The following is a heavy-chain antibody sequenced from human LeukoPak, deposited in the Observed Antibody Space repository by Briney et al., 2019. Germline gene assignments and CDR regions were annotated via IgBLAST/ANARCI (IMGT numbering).Heavy chain of an antibody. J-gene: IGHJ6*03. V-gene: IGHV4-38-2*02. Sequence: PSETLSLTCSVSGYSISNAYYWGWIRQPPGKGLEWIGSIYYSGSIFYNPSLKSRVTISIDTSKNHFSLKLSSVTAADTAVYYCARGRVSSSTWYSTYYYYFYMDVWGKGTTVTVSS. CDR3: ARGRVSSSTWYSTYYYYFYMDV. CDR2: IYYSGSI. D-gene: IGHD6-13*01. CDR1: GYSISNAYY.